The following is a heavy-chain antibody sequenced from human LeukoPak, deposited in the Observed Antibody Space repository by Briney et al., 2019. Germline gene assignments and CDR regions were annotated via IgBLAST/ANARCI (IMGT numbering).Heavy chain of an antibody. D-gene: IGHD3-22*01. CDR1: GYTFNSHG. J-gene: IGHJ4*02. CDR3: ARADGSGGYYIVY. CDR2: ISPSGNYT. V-gene: IGHV1-46*02. Sequence: ASVKVSCKGSGYTFNSHGITWVRQAPGQGLEWMGIISPSGNYTTYAQRFQGRVTMTRDTSTSTFYMELSSLRSEDTAMYYCARADGSGGYYIVYWGQGTLVTVSS.